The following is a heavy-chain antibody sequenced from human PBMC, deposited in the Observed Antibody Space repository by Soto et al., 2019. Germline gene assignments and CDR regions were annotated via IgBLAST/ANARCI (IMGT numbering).Heavy chain of an antibody. CDR3: ARSEATVLDY. V-gene: IGHV4-4*02. D-gene: IGHD4-17*01. Sequence: SETLSLTCTVSGGSISSGDYYWNWVRQPPGKGLEWIGEAHHSGRTNYNPSLKSRVTISVDKSKNHFSLKLSSVTAADTAVYYCARSEATVLDYWGQGTLVTVSS. CDR2: AHHSGRT. J-gene: IGHJ4*02. CDR1: GGSISSGDYY.